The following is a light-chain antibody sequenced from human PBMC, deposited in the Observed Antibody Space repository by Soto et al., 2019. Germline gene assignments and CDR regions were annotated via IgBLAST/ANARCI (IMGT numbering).Light chain of an antibody. CDR1: QSVSSK. J-gene: IGKJ5*01. Sequence: EIVMTQSPATLSVSPGEGATLSCRASQSVSSKLAWYQRKPGQAPRLLIYGASTTATDVPPRFSGSGSGTEFTLTISNLQSEDFAVYYCQQYNDWPRTFGQGTRLEIK. CDR3: QQYNDWPRT. V-gene: IGKV3-15*01. CDR2: GAS.